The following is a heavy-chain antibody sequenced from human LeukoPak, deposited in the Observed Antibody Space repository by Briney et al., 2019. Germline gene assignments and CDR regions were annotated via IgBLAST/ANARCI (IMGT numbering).Heavy chain of an antibody. Sequence: GGSLRLSCAASGFTVSSSYMYWVRQAPGKGLEWVSGIIGGGGSTYYADSVKGRFTISGDNSRNTLFLQMNSLRAEDTAVYYCAHGAMYQLDYWGQGTLVTVSS. D-gene: IGHD2-2*01. J-gene: IGHJ4*02. CDR2: IIGGGGST. CDR3: AHGAMYQLDY. CDR1: GFTVSSSY. V-gene: IGHV3-23*01.